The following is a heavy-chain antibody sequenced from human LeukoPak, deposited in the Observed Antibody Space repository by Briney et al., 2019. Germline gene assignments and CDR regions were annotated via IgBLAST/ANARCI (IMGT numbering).Heavy chain of an antibody. V-gene: IGHV1-46*01. J-gene: IGHJ4*02. Sequence: ASVKVSCKASGYTFTNYYIHWVRQAPGQGLEWMGIFNPSDNSTSYAQKFQGRVTMTRDMSTSTVYMELSSLRYEDTAVYYCARDPLRAVAGAPIFDYWGQGTLVTVSS. CDR1: GYTFTNYY. CDR3: ARDPLRAVAGAPIFDY. CDR2: FNPSDNST. D-gene: IGHD6-19*01.